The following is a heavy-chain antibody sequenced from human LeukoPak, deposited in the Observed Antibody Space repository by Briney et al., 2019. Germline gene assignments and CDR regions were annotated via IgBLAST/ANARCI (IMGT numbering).Heavy chain of an antibody. V-gene: IGHV3-21*01. CDR3: ARGPYYYDSSRNIYFDY. D-gene: IGHD3-22*01. J-gene: IGHJ4*02. Sequence: PGGSLRLSCAASGFTFSSCTMNWVRQAPGKGLEWVSSISSSSSYIYYADSVKGRFTISRDNAKNSLYLQMNSLRAEDTAVYYCARGPYYYDSSRNIYFDYWSQGTLVTVSS. CDR1: GFTFSSCT. CDR2: ISSSSSYI.